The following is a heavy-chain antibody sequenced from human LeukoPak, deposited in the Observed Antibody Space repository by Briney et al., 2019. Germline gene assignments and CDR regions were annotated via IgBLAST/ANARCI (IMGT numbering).Heavy chain of an antibody. J-gene: IGHJ4*02. CDR1: GYSFTSYW. V-gene: IGHV5-51*04. CDR2: IYPGVSDT. CDR3: ASLYDSSGTGGFDY. Sequence: GESLKISCKGSGYSFTSYWIGWVRQLPGKGLAWTGLIYPGVSDTRYSPSLQGQVTISADKPISTAYLQWSSLKASDTAMYYCASLYDSSGTGGFDYWGQGTLVTVSS. D-gene: IGHD3-22*01.